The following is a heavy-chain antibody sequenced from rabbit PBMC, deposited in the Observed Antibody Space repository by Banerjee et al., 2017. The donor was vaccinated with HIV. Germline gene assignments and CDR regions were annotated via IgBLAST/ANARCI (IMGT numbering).Heavy chain of an antibody. CDR2: IYADSSGNT. CDR3: ARDLAGVIGWNFNL. CDR1: GFDLSSYYY. Sequence: QEQLEESGGDLVKPGASLTLTCTASGFDLSSYYYMCWVRQAPGKGLEWIACIYADSSGNTYYASWAKGRFTISKTSSTTVTLQMTSLTAADTATYLCARDLAGVIGWNFNLWGPGTLVTVS. D-gene: IGHD4-1*01. V-gene: IGHV1S45*01. J-gene: IGHJ4*01.